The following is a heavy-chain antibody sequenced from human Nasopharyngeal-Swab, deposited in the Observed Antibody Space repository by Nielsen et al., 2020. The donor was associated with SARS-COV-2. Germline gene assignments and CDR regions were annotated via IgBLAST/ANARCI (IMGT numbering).Heavy chain of an antibody. CDR1: GFTFSSYS. V-gene: IGHV3-21*01. CDR2: ISSGSSYI. CDR3: ARDFRELVGAFDI. D-gene: IGHD6-13*01. J-gene: IGHJ3*02. Sequence: GESLKISCAASGFTFSSYSMNWVRRAPGKGLEWVSSISSGSSYIYYADSVKGRSTISGDNAKNSLYLQMNSLRAEDTAVYYCARDFRELVGAFDIWGQGTMVTVSS.